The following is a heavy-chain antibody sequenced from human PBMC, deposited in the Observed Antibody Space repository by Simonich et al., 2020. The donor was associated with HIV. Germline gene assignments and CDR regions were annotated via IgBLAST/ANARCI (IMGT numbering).Heavy chain of an antibody. CDR1: GFTFSSHW. J-gene: IGHJ4*02. D-gene: IGHD4-17*01. Sequence: EVQLVESGGGLVQPGGSLRLSCAASGFTFSSHWMGWVRQAPGKGQGWGANIRKDGIEKNSVEGRFTVSRDNAKNSLYLQMNSLRAGDTAVYYCARIRIGYGDLFDYWGQGTLVTVPS. CDR3: ARIRIGYGDLFDY. CDR2: IRKDGIEK. V-gene: IGHV3-7*01.